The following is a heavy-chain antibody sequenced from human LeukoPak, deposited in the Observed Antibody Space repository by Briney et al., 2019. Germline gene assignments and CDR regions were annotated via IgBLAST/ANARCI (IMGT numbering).Heavy chain of an antibody. CDR2: ISSSSSYI. D-gene: IGHD4-23*01. V-gene: IGHV3-21*01. J-gene: IGHJ4*02. Sequence: GGSLRLSCAASGFTFRSYSIYWVRQAPGKGLEWVSSISSSSSYIYYADSVKGRFTISRDNAKNSLYLQMNSLRAEDTAVYYCAKDLGGIHDYGGNSGFFDYWGQETLVTVSS. CDR1: GFTFRSYS. CDR3: AKDLGGIHDYGGNSGFFDY.